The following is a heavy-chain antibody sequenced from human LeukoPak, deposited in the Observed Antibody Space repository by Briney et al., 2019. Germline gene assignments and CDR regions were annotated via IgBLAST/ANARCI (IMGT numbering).Heavy chain of an antibody. J-gene: IGHJ4*02. CDR1: GGSISNYY. CDR3: ARGFAYGDTGSFDY. V-gene: IGHV4-59*01. CDR2: INYSGST. D-gene: IGHD4-17*01. Sequence: SETLSLTCTVSGGSISNYYWSWIRQPPGKGLEWIGYINYSGSTNYNPSLKSRVTISVDTSKNQFSLRLSSVTAADTAVYYCARGFAYGDTGSFDYWGQGALVTVSS.